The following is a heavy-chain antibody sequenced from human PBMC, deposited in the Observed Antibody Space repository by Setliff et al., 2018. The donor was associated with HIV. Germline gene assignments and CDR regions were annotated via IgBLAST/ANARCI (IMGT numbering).Heavy chain of an antibody. CDR3: ARDRPRGGGSLDAFDI. V-gene: IGHV3-21*01. CDR2: ISSSSSYI. CDR1: GFTFSSYS. Sequence: GGSLRLSCAASGFTFSSYSMNWVRQAPGKGLEWDSSISSSSSYIYYADSVKGRFTISRDNAKNSLYLQMNSLRAEDTAVYYCARDRPRGGGSLDAFDIWGQGTMVTVSS. J-gene: IGHJ3*02. D-gene: IGHD1-26*01.